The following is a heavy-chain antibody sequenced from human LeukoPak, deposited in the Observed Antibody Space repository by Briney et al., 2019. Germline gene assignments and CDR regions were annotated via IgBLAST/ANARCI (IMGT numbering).Heavy chain of an antibody. V-gene: IGHV3-23*01. Sequence: PGGSLRLSCAVSGFTLRSYGMSWVRQAPGKGLEWVSTISGSGGSTYYADSVKGRFTISRDNSKNTLYLQMNSLRAEDTAVYYCAKSIRAHIAVAGTFMDYWGQGTLVTVSS. CDR2: ISGSGGST. CDR3: AKSIRAHIAVAGTFMDY. J-gene: IGHJ4*02. CDR1: GFTLRSYG. D-gene: IGHD6-19*01.